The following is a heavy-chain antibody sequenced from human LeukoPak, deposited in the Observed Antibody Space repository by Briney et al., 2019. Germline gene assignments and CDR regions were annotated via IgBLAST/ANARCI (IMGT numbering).Heavy chain of an antibody. J-gene: IGHJ4*02. Sequence: GGSLRLSCAVSGLSFTNACMTWVRQAPRKGVEWVGGIKSKADGVATDYAASVKGRFHISSEDTNNPLNLQMNSLKTGHTTVFCCATEGIGWYGRGGRVDWRQGTVVGVCS. CDR2: IKSKADGVAT. CDR1: GLSFTNAC. D-gene: IGHD6-19*01. V-gene: IGHV3-15*01. CDR3: ATEGIGWYGRGGRVD.